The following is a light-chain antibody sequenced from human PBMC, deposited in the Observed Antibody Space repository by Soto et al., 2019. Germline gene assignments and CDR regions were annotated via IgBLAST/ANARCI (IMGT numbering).Light chain of an antibody. CDR1: QSVLYSSNNKNY. CDR2: WAS. J-gene: IGKJ4*01. Sequence: DIVMTQSPDSLTVSLGERATINCKSSQSVLYSSNNKNYLAWYQQKPGQPPKLLFYWASTRESGVPDRFSGSGSGTDFTLTISSLQAEDVAVYYCQQYYRTLTFGGGTKVEIK. CDR3: QQYYRTLT. V-gene: IGKV4-1*01.